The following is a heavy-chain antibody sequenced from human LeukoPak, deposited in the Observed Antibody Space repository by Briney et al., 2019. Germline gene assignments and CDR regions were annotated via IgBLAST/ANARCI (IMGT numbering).Heavy chain of an antibody. CDR3: ARVLAVAGTGAFDI. J-gene: IGHJ3*02. CDR2: INTDGSST. CDR1: GFTFSSYW. V-gene: IGHV3-74*01. Sequence: GGTLRLSCAASGFTFSSYWMYWVRQAAGKGLVWVSRINTDGSSTTYADSVKGRFTISRDNAKNTVYLQMNSLRAEDTAVYYCARVLAVAGTGAFDIWGQGTMVTVSS. D-gene: IGHD6-19*01.